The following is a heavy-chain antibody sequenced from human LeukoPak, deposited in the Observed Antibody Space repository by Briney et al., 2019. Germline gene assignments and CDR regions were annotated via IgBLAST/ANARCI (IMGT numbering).Heavy chain of an antibody. V-gene: IGHV3-23*01. J-gene: IGHJ4*02. CDR1: GFTFSSYA. CDR2: ISGSGGST. D-gene: IGHD3-3*01. Sequence: PGGSLRLSCAASGFTFSSYAMSWARQAPGKGLEWVSAISGSGGSTYYADSVKGRFTISRDNSKNTLYLQMNSLRAEDTAVYYCAKEAYYDFWSGYYGHYFDYWGQGTLVTVSS. CDR3: AKEAYYDFWSGYYGHYFDY.